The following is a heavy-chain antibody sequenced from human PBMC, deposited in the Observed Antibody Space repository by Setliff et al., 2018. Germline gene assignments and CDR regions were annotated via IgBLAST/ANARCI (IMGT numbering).Heavy chain of an antibody. CDR2: IYYSGST. J-gene: IGHJ4*02. CDR1: GVSISSYH. Sequence: SETLSLTCNVSGVSISSYHWSWIRQPPGKALEGVGYIYYSGSTNYNPSLKSRVTISVDTSKKQISLKLRSVTAADTAVYYCARAPRYFDPTGSYFDYWGQGTLVTVSS. D-gene: IGHD3-9*01. CDR3: ARAPRYFDPTGSYFDY. V-gene: IGHV4-59*08.